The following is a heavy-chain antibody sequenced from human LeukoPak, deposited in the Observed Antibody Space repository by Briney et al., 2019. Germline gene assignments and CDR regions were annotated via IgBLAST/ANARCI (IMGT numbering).Heavy chain of an antibody. D-gene: IGHD3-3*01. Sequence: GGSLRLSCAASGFTFGSYAMSWVRQAPGKGLEWVSVIYSGGSTYYADSVKGRFTISRDNSKNTLYLQMNSLRAEDTAVYYCARVALEWLLSYYYMDVWGKGTTVTVSS. CDR2: IYSGGST. CDR3: ARVALEWLLSYYYMDV. V-gene: IGHV3-53*01. J-gene: IGHJ6*03. CDR1: GFTFGSYA.